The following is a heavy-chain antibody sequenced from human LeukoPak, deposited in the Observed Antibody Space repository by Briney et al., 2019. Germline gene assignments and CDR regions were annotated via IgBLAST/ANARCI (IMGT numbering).Heavy chain of an antibody. J-gene: IGHJ4*02. V-gene: IGHV3-30*18. D-gene: IGHD6-13*01. Sequence: GGSLRLSCTASGVTLSSYGMHWVRQAPGKGLEWVADTSYDGSNEYYADSMKGRFTVSRDNSKNTLYLQMNGLRTEDTAVYYCAKDSSRWAFDSWGQGTLVTVSS. CDR1: GVTLSSYG. CDR3: AKDSSRWAFDS. CDR2: TSYDGSNE.